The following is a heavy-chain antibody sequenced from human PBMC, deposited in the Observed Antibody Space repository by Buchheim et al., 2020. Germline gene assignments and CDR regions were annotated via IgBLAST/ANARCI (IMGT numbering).Heavy chain of an antibody. V-gene: IGHV5-51*01. CDR1: GYSFTSHW. J-gene: IGHJ4*02. CDR2: IYPGDSAT. D-gene: IGHD5-18*01. Sequence: EVQLVQSGAEVKKPGESLKISCKSSGYSFTSHWIGWVRQMPGKGLEWMGIIYPGDSATRYSPSFQGQVTISADQSISTAYLQWSRLKASDTAMYFCARWAVSTVMVVFDYWGQGTL. CDR3: ARWAVSTVMVVFDY.